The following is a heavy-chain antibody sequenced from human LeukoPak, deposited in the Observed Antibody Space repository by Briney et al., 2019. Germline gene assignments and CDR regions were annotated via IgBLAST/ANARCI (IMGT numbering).Heavy chain of an antibody. CDR2: INPNSGGT. V-gene: IGHV1-2*02. Sequence: ASVKVSCKASGYTFTVYYMHWVRQAPGQGLEWMGWINPNSGGTNYAQKFQGRVTMTRDTSISTAYMELSRLRSDDTAVYYCARRRSASDYFDYWGQGTLVTVSS. CDR1: GYTFTVYY. CDR3: ARRRSASDYFDY. J-gene: IGHJ4*02.